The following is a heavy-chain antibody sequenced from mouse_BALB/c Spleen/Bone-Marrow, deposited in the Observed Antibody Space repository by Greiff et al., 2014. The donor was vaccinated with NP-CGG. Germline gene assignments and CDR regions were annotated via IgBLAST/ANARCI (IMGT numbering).Heavy chain of an antibody. CDR2: ISDGGSYI. CDR3: TRDRGVQGYAMDY. V-gene: IGHV5-4*02. Sequence: EVKLMESGGGLVKPGGSLKLSYAASGFTFSDFYMYWVRQTPEKRLEWVATISDGGSYIYYPDSVKGRFTISRDDAKNNLYLQMSSLKSEDTAMYYCTRDRGVQGYAMDYWGQGTSVTVSS. D-gene: IGHD2-14*01. CDR1: GFTFSDFY. J-gene: IGHJ4*01.